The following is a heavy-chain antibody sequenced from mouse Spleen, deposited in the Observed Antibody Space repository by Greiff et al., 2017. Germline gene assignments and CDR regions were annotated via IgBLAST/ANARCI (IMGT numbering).Heavy chain of an antibody. CDR2: INYDGSST. J-gene: IGHJ2*01. CDR3: ARVRGYYFDY. D-gene: IGHD3-1*01. V-gene: IGHV5-16*01. CDR1: GFTFSDYY. Sequence: EVKLVESEGGLVQPGSSMKLSCTASGFTFSDYYMAWVRQVPEKGLEWVANINYDGSSTYYLDSLKSRFIISRDNAKNILYLQMSSLKSEDTATYYCARVRGYYFDYWGQGTTLTVSS.